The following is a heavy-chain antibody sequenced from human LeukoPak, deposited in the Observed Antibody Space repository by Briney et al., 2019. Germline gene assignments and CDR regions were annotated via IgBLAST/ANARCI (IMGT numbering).Heavy chain of an antibody. V-gene: IGHV3-33*06. CDR3: AKDLGVTRPLFDS. Sequence: PGRSLRLSCAASRFTLIAYIMHWVRPALGKGLERVSVIWLVGSNTYYADSVKGRFTLSRDNSKNTLYLQMNSLRAEDTAVYYCAKDLGVTRPLFDSWGQGTLVTVSS. CDR2: IWLVGSNT. CDR1: RFTLIAYI. D-gene: IGHD3-3*01. J-gene: IGHJ5*01.